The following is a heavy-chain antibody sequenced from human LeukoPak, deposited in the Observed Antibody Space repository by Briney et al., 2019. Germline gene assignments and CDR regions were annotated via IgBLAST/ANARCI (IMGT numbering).Heavy chain of an antibody. CDR2: ISYDGSNK. Sequence: MXWXRQAPGXGLEWVAVISYDGSNKYYADSVKGRFTISRDNSKNTLYLQMNSLRAEDTAVYYCAKVATNGVFDYWGQGTLVTVSS. V-gene: IGHV3-30*18. J-gene: IGHJ4*02. CDR3: AKVATNGVFDY. D-gene: IGHD5-12*01.